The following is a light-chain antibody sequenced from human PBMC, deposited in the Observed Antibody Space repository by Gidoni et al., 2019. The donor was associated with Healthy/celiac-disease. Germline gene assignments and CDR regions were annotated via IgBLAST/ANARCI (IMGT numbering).Light chain of an antibody. CDR2: DAS. J-gene: IGKJ1*01. CDR1: QRISSW. Sequence: DIQMTQSPSTLSASVGDRVTITYRARQRISSWLAWYQQKPGKAPMLLIYDASSLERWVPSRFSGSGSGKEFTLTISSLQPDDFATDFCQPRAFGQGTKVEIK. V-gene: IGKV1-5*01. CDR3: QPRA.